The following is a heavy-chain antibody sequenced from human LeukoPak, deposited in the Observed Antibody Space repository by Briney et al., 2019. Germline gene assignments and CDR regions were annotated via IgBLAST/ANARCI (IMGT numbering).Heavy chain of an antibody. CDR3: ARERWHCRVNCYSVYYYALDV. V-gene: IGHV1-3*01. CDR2: INPGNGDT. D-gene: IGHD2-15*01. J-gene: IGHJ6*02. CDR1: GYTFTNYA. Sequence: ASVKVSCKGSGYTFTNYAVHWVRQAPGQRLEWLGWINPGNGDTKYSQDFQGRVTVTSDTSAATAYVELNSLTSEDTAVYYCARERWHCRVNCYSVYYYALDVWGQGTTVTVSS.